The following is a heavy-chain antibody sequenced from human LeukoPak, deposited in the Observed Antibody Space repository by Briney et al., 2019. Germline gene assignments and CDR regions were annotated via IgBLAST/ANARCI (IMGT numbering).Heavy chain of an antibody. Sequence: GGSLRLSCAASGFTFSSYAMSWVRQAQGQGQEWVSTISSSGGSTDYADSGKCRFTISRNNSKDTLYLQLNSLRAEDTAIYYCAKNDYYSSGSYYNWFDPWGQGTLVTVSS. J-gene: IGHJ5*02. V-gene: IGHV3-23*01. CDR3: AKNDYYSSGSYYNWFDP. CDR2: ISSSGGST. D-gene: IGHD3-10*01. CDR1: GFTFSSYA.